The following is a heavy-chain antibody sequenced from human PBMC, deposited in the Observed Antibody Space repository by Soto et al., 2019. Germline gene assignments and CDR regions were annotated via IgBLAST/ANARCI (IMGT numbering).Heavy chain of an antibody. D-gene: IGHD1-26*01. Sequence: QITLKESGPTLVKPTQPLTLTCTFSGFSLTTDRVGVGWIRQPPGEALEWLAVIYWDDSKTYRPSLESRLTITKDTSKNQVALTQTNMDSLDTATYYCAHAYGGRSLYWGQGTLVTVSS. CDR2: IYWDDSK. V-gene: IGHV2-5*02. CDR1: GFSLTTDRVG. CDR3: AHAYGGRSLY. J-gene: IGHJ4*02.